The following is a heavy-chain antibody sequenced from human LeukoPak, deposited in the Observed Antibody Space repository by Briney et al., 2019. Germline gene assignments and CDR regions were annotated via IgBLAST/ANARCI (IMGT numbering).Heavy chain of an antibody. CDR2: IGGSGDKT. J-gene: IGHJ4*02. Sequence: GGSLRLSCAASGLTFNRNAISWVRQAPGKGLEWVSTIGGSGDKTFYADSVEGRFTISRDNSKNMLHLQMSSLTGEDTALYYCVRRGDASSGWGDHDYWGQGALVTVSS. D-gene: IGHD6-19*01. CDR1: GLTFNRNA. V-gene: IGHV3-23*01. CDR3: VRRGDASSGWGDHDY.